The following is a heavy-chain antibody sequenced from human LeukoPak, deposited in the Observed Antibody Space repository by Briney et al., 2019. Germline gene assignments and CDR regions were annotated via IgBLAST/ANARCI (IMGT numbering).Heavy chain of an antibody. CDR3: ARDREMGTIRNGFDV. CDR2: ISTSSSYI. J-gene: IGHJ3*01. D-gene: IGHD5-24*01. Sequence: GGSLRLSCAASGFTFSAYSMNWVRQAPGKGLEWVSSISTSSSYIYYADSVKGRFTVSRDNAKNSLFLQMNSLRAEDTALYYCARDREMGTIRNGFDVWGQGSIVSVSS. V-gene: IGHV3-21*01. CDR1: GFTFSAYS.